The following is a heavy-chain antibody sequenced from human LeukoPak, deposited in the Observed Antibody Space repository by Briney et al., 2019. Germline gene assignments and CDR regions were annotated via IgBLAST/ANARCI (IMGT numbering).Heavy chain of an antibody. D-gene: IGHD3-16*01. V-gene: IGHV3-11*01. Sequence: GGSLRLSCDASGFSISDYYMSWIRQSPWKGLDWISYITSGGASTNYADSVKGRFTISRDKAKNSVALQLNSLRAEDTAVYYCTRQRRGTYYAFDSWGQGTLVTVSS. CDR1: GFSISDYY. J-gene: IGHJ4*02. CDR2: ITSGGAST. CDR3: TRQRRGTYYAFDS.